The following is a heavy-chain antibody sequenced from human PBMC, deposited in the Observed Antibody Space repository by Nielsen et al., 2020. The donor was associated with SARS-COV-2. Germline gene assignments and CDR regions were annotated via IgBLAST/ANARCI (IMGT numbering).Heavy chain of an antibody. CDR3: ARGSKYYYDSSGYYFFDY. D-gene: IGHD3-22*01. CDR2: IFSNDEK. CDR1: GFSLSNARMG. V-gene: IGHV2-26*01. Sequence: SGPTLVKPTETLTLTCTVSGFSLSNARMGVSWIRQPPGKALEWLAHIFSNDEKSYSTSLKSRLTISKDTSKSQVVLTMTNMDPVDTATYYCARGSKYYYDSSGYYFFDYWGQGTLVTVSS. J-gene: IGHJ4*02.